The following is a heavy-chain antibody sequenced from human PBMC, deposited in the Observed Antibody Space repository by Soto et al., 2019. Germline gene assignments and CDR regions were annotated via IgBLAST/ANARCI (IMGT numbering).Heavy chain of an antibody. CDR1: GYSFTSYW. Sequence: GESLKISCKGSGYSFTSYWIGWVRQMPGKGLEWMGIIYPGDSDTRYSPSFQGQVTISADKSISTAYLQWSSLKASAPAMYYCARSHPFFFHRTPNWFVPWGQGTLVTVSS. D-gene: IGHD3-3*01. J-gene: IGHJ5*02. V-gene: IGHV5-51*01. CDR2: IYPGDSDT. CDR3: ARSHPFFFHRTPNWFVP.